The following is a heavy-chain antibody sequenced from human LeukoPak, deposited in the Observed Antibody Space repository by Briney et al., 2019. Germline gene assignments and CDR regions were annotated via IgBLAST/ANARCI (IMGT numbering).Heavy chain of an antibody. Sequence: SETLSLTCTVSGYSISSGYYWGWIRQPPGKGLEWIGSIYHSGSTYYNPSLKSRVTISVDTSKSQFSLKLSSVTAADTAVYYCARGLELRWGQGTLVTVSS. V-gene: IGHV4-38-2*02. D-gene: IGHD1-7*01. CDR2: IYHSGST. CDR3: ARGLELR. J-gene: IGHJ4*02. CDR1: GYSISSGYY.